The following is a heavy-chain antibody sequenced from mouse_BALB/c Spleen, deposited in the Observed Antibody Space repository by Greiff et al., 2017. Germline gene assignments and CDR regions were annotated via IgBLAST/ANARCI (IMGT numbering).Heavy chain of an antibody. J-gene: IGHJ2*01. CDR2: ISYSGST. CDR3: ARSYYGSSSGFDY. CDR1: GYSITSYYA. D-gene: IGHD1-1*01. V-gene: IGHV3-2*02. Sequence: DVKLQESGPGLVKPSQSLSLTCTVTGYSITSYYAWNWIRQFPGNKLEWMGYISYSGSTSYNPSLKSRISITRDTSKNQFFLQLNSVTTEDTATYYCARSYYGSSSGFDYWGQGTTLTVSS.